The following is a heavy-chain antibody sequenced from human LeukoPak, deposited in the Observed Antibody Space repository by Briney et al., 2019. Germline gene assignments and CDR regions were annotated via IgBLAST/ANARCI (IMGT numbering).Heavy chain of an antibody. CDR2: IKPSVGST. J-gene: IGHJ6*04. Sequence: GASVKVSCKASGYTFTSYYMHWVRQAPGQGLEWMGIIKPSVGSTSYAQKFQGRVTMTRDTSTSTVYMELSSLRSEDTAVYYCARDLDRLLWFGELPPSYYYGMDVWGKGTTVTVSS. D-gene: IGHD3-10*01. CDR3: ARDLDRLLWFGELPPSYYYGMDV. V-gene: IGHV1-46*01. CDR1: GYTFTSYY.